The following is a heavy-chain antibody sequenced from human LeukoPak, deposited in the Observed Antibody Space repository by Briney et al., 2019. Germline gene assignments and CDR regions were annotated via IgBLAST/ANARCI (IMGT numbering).Heavy chain of an antibody. D-gene: IGHD3-9*01. CDR1: GFSLSTSGVG. V-gene: IGHV2-5*02. CDR2: IYWDDDK. Sequence: SGPTLVNPTQTLTLTCTFSGFSLSTSGVGVGWIRQPPGKALEWLALIYWDDDKRYSPSLKSRLTITKDTSKNQVVLTMTNMDPVDTATYYCAHSNYDILTCYYWFDYWGQGTLVTVSS. J-gene: IGHJ4*02. CDR3: AHSNYDILTCYYWFDY.